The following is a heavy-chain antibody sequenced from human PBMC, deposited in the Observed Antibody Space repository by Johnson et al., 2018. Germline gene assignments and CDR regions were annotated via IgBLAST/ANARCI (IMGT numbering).Heavy chain of an antibody. J-gene: IGHJ1*01. CDR3: ASKIGYSSGWGLVQH. CDR2: ISRNGDST. CDR1: GFTFSTYA. Sequence: VQLVQSGGGLVQPGGSLRLSCAASGFTFSTYAMHWVRQAPGKGLEYVSTISRNGDSTYYANAVKGRFTISRDNSENTLYLQVASLRGEDMAVYYFASKIGYSSGWGLVQHVGQGTLVTVSS. D-gene: IGHD6-19*01. V-gene: IGHV3-64*01.